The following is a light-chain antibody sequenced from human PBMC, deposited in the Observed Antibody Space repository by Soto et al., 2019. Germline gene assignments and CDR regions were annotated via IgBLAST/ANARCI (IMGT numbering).Light chain of an antibody. CDR3: QKYNSAPWT. CDR2: AAY. Sequence: DIQMTQSPSSLPASVGDRVTITCRASQGISSYLAWYQQKPGKVPKLLIYAAYTLQSGVPSRFSGSGSGTDFTLTISSLQPEDVATYYCQKYNSAPWTFGQGTKVDIK. V-gene: IGKV1-27*01. J-gene: IGKJ1*01. CDR1: QGISSY.